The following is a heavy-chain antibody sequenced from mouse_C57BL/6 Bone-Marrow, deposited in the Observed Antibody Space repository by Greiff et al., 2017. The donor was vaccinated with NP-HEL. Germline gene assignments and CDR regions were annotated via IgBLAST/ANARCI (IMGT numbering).Heavy chain of an antibody. J-gene: IGHJ3*01. CDR1: GFSFNTYA. CDR2: IRSKSNNYAT. CDR3: VRLYYGNF. Sequence: EVQGVESGGGLVQPKGSLKLSCAASGFSFNTYAMNWVRQAPGQGLEWVARIRSKSNNYATYYADSVKDRVTITRDDSESMLDLQMNNLKTEDTAMYYCVRLYYGNFWGQGTLVTVSA. D-gene: IGHD2-1*01. V-gene: IGHV10-1*01.